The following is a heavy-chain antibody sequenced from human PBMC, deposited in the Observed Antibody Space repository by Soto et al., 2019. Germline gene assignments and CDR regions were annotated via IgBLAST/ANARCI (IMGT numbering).Heavy chain of an antibody. D-gene: IGHD3-22*01. CDR3: AIDYLPHCYDRHKNWYDL. Sequence: PSGTVSLTCAVYGGSFSGYYWSWIRQPPGKGLEWIGEINHSGSTNYNPSLKSRVTISVDTSKNQFSLKLSSVTAADTAVYYCAIDYLPHCYDRHKNWYDLCGQGSLVIGSS. V-gene: IGHV4-34*01. CDR2: INHSGST. J-gene: IGHJ5*02. CDR1: GGSFSGYY.